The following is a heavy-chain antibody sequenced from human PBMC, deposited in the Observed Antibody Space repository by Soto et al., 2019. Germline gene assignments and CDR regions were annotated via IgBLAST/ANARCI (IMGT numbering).Heavy chain of an antibody. Sequence: XGSLRLSCPASGCTFSSYAMGWFRQAPGKGLDWISAISGSGGSTYYADSVKGRFTNNRDNTKNTLYLQMNSLRAEDTAVYYCAKAGDYWGQGTLVTVSS. CDR3: AKAGDY. CDR2: ISGSGGST. CDR1: GCTFSSYA. V-gene: IGHV3-23*01. J-gene: IGHJ4*02.